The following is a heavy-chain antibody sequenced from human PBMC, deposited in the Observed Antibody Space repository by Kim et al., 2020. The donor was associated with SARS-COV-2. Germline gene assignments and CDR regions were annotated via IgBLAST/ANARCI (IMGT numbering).Heavy chain of an antibody. J-gene: IGHJ4*02. D-gene: IGHD1-26*01. Sequence: GGSLRLSCAASGFTFDSYAITWVRQAPGKGLEWVTVISGSGGTTYYADSVRGRFTMSRDNSKNTLYLQMNSLKAEDTAVYYCAKAGYTGSPWYFDYWGQG. CDR2: ISGSGGTT. V-gene: IGHV3-23*01. CDR1: GFTFDSYA. CDR3: AKAGYTGSPWYFDY.